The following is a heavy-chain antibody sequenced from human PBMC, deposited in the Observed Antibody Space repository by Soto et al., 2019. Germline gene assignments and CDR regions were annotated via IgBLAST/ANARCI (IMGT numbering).Heavy chain of an antibody. CDR3: ARIYYYDSSGQGSWFDP. CDR1: GGTFSSYA. CDR2: IIPIFGTA. V-gene: IGHV1-69*12. J-gene: IGHJ5*02. D-gene: IGHD3-22*01. Sequence: QVQLVQSGAEVKKPGSSVKVSCKASGGTFSSYAISWVRQAPGQGLEWMGGIIPIFGTANYAQKFQGRVTITADESTSTAYMELSSLRSEDTAVYYCARIYYYDSSGQGSWFDPWGQGTLVTVSS.